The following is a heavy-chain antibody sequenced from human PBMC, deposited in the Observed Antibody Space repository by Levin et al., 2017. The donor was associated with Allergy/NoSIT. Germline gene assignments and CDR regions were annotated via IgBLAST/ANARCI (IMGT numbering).Heavy chain of an antibody. J-gene: IGHJ4*02. CDR1: GFTFSNAW. Sequence: GGSLRLSCAASGFTFSNAWMSWVRQAPGKGLEWVGRIKSKSDGGTTEDAAPVKGRLTISRDDSKNMLFLQMNNLKAEDTGVYYCTTTVRWSPVDIDYWGQGTLVTVSS. V-gene: IGHV3-15*01. CDR3: TTTVRWSPVDIDY. CDR2: IKSKSDGGTT. D-gene: IGHD4-23*01.